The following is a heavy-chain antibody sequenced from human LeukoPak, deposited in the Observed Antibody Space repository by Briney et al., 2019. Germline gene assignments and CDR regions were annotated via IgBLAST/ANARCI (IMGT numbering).Heavy chain of an antibody. CDR1: GYSFTSYW. D-gene: IGHD4-17*01. CDR3: ARGPGRTTVTKEDFQH. Sequence: GESLKISCKGSGYSFTSYWISWVRQMPGKGLEWMGRIDPSDSYTNYSPSFQGHVTISADKSISTAYLQWSSLKASDTAMYYCARGPGRTTVTKEDFQHWVQGTLATVPS. CDR2: IDPSDSYT. V-gene: IGHV5-10-1*01. J-gene: IGHJ1*01.